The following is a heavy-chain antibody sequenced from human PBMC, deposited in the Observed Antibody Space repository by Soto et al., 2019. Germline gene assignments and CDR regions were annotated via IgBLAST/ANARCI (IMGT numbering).Heavy chain of an antibody. D-gene: IGHD2-15*01. Sequence: QVTLKESGPVLVKPTETLTLTCTVSGFSLSNERMGVSWIRQPPGKALEWLAHIFSNDAKSYSTSLKSGLTISKDTSKSQVVLTMTNVGPVDTATYYCARIVSGYTYGRRSYYFDYWGQGSLVTVSS. CDR2: IFSNDAK. CDR3: ARIVSGYTYGRRSYYFDY. J-gene: IGHJ4*02. CDR1: GFSLSNERMG. V-gene: IGHV2-26*01.